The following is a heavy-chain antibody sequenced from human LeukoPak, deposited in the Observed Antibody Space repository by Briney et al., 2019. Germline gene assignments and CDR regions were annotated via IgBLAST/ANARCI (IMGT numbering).Heavy chain of an antibody. J-gene: IGHJ5*02. CDR3: ARVVGYGSGGGNWFDP. D-gene: IGHD3-10*01. CDR1: GGSISSGGYS. CDR2: IYYSGST. Sequence: PSETLSLTCAVSGGSISSGGYSWSWIRQPPGKGLEWIGDIYYSGSTYYNPSLKSRVTISVDTSKNQFSLKLSSVTAADTAVYYCARVVGYGSGGGNWFDPWGQGTLVTVSS. V-gene: IGHV4-30-4*07.